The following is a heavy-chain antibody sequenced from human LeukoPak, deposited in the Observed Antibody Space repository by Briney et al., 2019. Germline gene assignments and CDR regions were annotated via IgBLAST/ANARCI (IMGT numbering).Heavy chain of an antibody. D-gene: IGHD4-17*01. J-gene: IGHJ4*02. CDR2: IYADDRT. Sequence: GGSLRLSCAASGLTVSTNYFSWVRLAPGKGLEWVSVIYADDRTYYADSVKGRFTISRDNSRNTLSLQMNRLRAEDTAVYYCSRDPTSMVTMGDYWGQGTLVTVSS. V-gene: IGHV3-53*01. CDR3: SRDPTSMVTMGDY. CDR1: GLTVSTNY.